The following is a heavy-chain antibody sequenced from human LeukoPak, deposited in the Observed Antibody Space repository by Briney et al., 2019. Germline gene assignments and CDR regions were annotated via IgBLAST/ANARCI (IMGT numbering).Heavy chain of an antibody. CDR1: GGSISSYY. D-gene: IGHD3-10*01. CDR3: ARVVRGVINNWFDP. J-gene: IGHJ5*02. V-gene: IGHV4-4*09. CDR2: IYTSGST. Sequence: SENLSLTCTVSGGSISSYYWSWIRQPPGKGLEWIGYIYTSGSTNYNPSLKSRVTISVDTSKNQFSLKLSSVTAADTAVYYCARVVRGVINNWFDPWGQGTLVTVSS.